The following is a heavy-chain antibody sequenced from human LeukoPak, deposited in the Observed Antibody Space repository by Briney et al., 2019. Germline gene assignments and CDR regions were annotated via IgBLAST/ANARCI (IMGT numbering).Heavy chain of an antibody. CDR1: GYSISSGYY. J-gene: IGHJ4*02. CDR2: IYHSGNT. CDR3: ARWYSSSGYLDY. Sequence: SETLSLTCAVSGYSISSGYYWGWIRPPPGEGLEWIGSIYHSGNTNYNPSLKSRVTISVDTSKNQFSLKVSSVTAADTALYYCARWYSSSGYLDYWGQGTLVTVSS. D-gene: IGHD6-6*01. V-gene: IGHV4-38-2*01.